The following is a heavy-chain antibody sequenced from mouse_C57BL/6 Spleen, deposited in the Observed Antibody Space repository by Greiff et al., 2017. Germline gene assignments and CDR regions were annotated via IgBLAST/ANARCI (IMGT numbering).Heavy chain of an antibody. CDR1: GYTFTSYD. J-gene: IGHJ3*01. CDR2: IYPRDGST. V-gene: IGHV1-85*01. CDR3: ARRGGNYWFAY. Sequence: QVQLQQSGPELVKPGASVKLSCKASGYTFTSYDINWVKQRPGQGLEWIGWIYPRDGSTKYNEKFKGKATLTVDTSSSTAYMELHSLTSEDSAVYFCARRGGNYWFAYWGQGTLVTVSA. D-gene: IGHD2-1*01.